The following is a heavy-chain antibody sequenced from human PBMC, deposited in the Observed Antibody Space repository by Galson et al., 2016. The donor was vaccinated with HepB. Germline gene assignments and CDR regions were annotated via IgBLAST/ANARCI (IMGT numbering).Heavy chain of an antibody. D-gene: IGHD3-16*01. J-gene: IGHJ1*01. CDR1: GFTAYVFP. CDR3: AKMGLRLGGEV. V-gene: IGHV3-23*01. CDR2: ITGVRYSA. Sequence: SLRLSCAATGFTAYVFPVTWVRQAPGKGLEWVATITGVRYSAFYADSGKGRFTISRDDSGKKVFLQLDTLRAEDTAMYFCAKMGLRLGGEVWGQGALVAV.